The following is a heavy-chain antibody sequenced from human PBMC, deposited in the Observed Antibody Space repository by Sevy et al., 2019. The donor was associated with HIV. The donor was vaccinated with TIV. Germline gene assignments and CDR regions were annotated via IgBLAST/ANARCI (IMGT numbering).Heavy chain of an antibody. V-gene: IGHV4-31*03. CDR3: ARDTRSGWSGYSYYYGMDV. Sequence: SETLSLTCTVSGGSISSGGYYWSWIRQHPGKGLEWIGYIYYSGGTYYNPSLKSRVTISVDTSKNQFSLKLSSVTAADTAVYYCARDTRSGWSGYSYYYGMDVWGQGTTVTVSS. J-gene: IGHJ6*02. CDR2: IYYSGGT. D-gene: IGHD3-3*01. CDR1: GGSISSGGYY.